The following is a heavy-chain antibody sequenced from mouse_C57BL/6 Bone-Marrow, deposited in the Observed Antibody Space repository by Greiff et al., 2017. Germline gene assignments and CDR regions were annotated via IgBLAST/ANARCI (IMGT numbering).Heavy chain of an antibody. D-gene: IGHD1-1*01. J-gene: IGHJ4*01. Sequence: EVQLQQSGGDLVKPGGSLKLSCAASGFTFSSYGMSWVRQTPDQSLEWVATISRGGSYTYYPDRVKGRFTISRDNAKNTLYLQMSSLKSEDTDMCYCARHGGLLFLDYWGQGTTVTVSS. V-gene: IGHV5-6*01. CDR1: GFTFSSYG. CDR2: ISRGGSYT. CDR3: ARHGGLLFLDY.